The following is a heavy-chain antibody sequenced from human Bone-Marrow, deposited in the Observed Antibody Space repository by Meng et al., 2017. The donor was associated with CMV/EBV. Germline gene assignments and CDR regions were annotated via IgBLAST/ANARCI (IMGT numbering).Heavy chain of an antibody. Sequence: GSLRLSCTLSGGSISSSSYYWGWIRQQPGKGLEWIGSIYYSGSTYYNPSLKRRVTISVDTSKNQFCLKLSSVTAADTAVYYCARCWNYDPVWFDPWGQGTLVTVSS. CDR1: GGSISSSSYY. CDR3: ARCWNYDPVWFDP. J-gene: IGHJ5*02. D-gene: IGHD1-7*01. CDR2: IYYSGST. V-gene: IGHV4-39*07.